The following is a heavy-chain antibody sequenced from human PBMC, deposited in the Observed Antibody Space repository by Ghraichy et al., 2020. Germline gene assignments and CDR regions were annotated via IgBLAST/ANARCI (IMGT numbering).Heavy chain of an antibody. CDR2: INHSGST. D-gene: IGHD4/OR15-4a*01. V-gene: IGHV4-34*01. Sequence: SETLSLTCAVYGGSFSGYYWSWIRQPPGKGLEWIGEINHSGSTNYNPSLKSRVTISVDTSKNQFSLKLSSVTAADTAVYYCAREGVFRGVLYYYYMDVWGKGTTVTVSS. J-gene: IGHJ6*03. CDR3: AREGVFRGVLYYYYMDV. CDR1: GGSFSGYY.